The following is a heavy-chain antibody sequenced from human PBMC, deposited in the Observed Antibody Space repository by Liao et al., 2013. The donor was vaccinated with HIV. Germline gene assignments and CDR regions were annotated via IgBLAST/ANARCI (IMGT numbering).Heavy chain of an antibody. D-gene: IGHD1-26*01. Sequence: QVQLQESGPGLVKPSQTLSLTCTVSGGSISSGSYYWSWIRQPAGKGLEWIGRIYTSGSTNYNPSLKSRVTISVDTSKNQFSLKLSSVTAADTAVYYCARAVGATLAEYFQHWGQGTLVTVSS. CDR2: IYTSGST. CDR1: GGSISSGSYY. V-gene: IGHV4-61*02. CDR3: ARAVGATLAEYFQH. J-gene: IGHJ1*01.